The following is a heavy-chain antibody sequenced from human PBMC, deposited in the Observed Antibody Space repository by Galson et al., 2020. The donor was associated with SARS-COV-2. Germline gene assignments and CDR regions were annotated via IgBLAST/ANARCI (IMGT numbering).Heavy chain of an antibody. CDR3: ARGSGYYDSSGYADMDV. D-gene: IGHD3-22*01. J-gene: IGHJ6*03. CDR1: GFTFSSYW. V-gene: IGHV3-74*01. Sequence: GASLQLSCAASGFTFSSYWMHWVRQAPGQGLVSVSRIPRDGSSTSYADSVKGRFTISRDNAKNTLYLQMNSLRAEDTAVYYCARGSGYYDSSGYADMDVWGKGTTVTISS. CDR2: IPRDGSST.